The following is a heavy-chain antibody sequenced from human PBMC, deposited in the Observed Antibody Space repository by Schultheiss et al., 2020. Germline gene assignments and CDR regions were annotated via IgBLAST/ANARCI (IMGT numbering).Heavy chain of an antibody. CDR3: ALYFDWPHAFDV. Sequence: SETLSLTCTVSGGSISSYYWSWIRQPPGKGLEWIGYIYYSGSTNYNPSLKRRVTISVDTSKNQFSLRLISVTAADTVVYYCALYFDWPHAFDVWGQGRMVTFSS. D-gene: IGHD3-9*01. CDR1: GGSISSYY. J-gene: IGHJ3*01. V-gene: IGHV4-59*08. CDR2: IYYSGST.